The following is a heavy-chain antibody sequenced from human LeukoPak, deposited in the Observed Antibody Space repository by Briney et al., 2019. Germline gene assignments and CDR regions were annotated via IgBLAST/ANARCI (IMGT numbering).Heavy chain of an antibody. CDR2: INTDGSST. V-gene: IGHV3-74*01. D-gene: IGHD4-23*01. Sequence: GGSLRLSCAASGFSFSSYWMHWVRQAPGKGLLWVSRINTDGSSTYYADSVKGRFTISRDNAKNTLYLQMNSLRAEDTAVYYCARDHYGGNSDYWGQGTLVTVSS. CDR1: GFSFSSYW. J-gene: IGHJ4*02. CDR3: ARDHYGGNSDY.